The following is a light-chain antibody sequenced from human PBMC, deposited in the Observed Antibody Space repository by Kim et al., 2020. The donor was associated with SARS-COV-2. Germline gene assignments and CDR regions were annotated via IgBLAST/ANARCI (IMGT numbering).Light chain of an antibody. CDR1: QSISSS. Sequence: AYVGDRGTITCRARQSISSSLAWDQQKPGKAPKVLSYDVSSLQSGVPSRLSGSGSGTEFTLTINSLQPDDFATYYCQQYTSYYPTFGGGTKVDIK. J-gene: IGKJ4*01. CDR3: QQYTSYYPT. V-gene: IGKV1-5*01. CDR2: DVS.